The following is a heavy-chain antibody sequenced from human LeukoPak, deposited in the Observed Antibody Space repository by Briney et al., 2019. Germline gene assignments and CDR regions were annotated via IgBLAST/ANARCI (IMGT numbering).Heavy chain of an antibody. CDR3: ARGSTDIVQGDFDY. CDR1: GFTFSSYA. CDR2: ICGSGGST. D-gene: IGHD1-14*01. J-gene: IGHJ4*02. Sequence: GGSLRLSCAASGFTFSSYAMSWVRQAPGKGLEWVSAICGSGGSTYYADSVKGRITISRDNSKNTLYLQMNSLRAEDTAVYYCARGSTDIVQGDFDYWGQGTLVTVSS. V-gene: IGHV3-23*01.